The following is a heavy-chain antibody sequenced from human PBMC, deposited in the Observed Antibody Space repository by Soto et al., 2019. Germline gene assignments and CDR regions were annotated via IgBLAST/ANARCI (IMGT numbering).Heavy chain of an antibody. CDR2: ISWNSGTI. V-gene: IGHV3-9*01. CDR1: GFTFDEYG. CDR3: AKSRGGTANGMDV. D-gene: IGHD2-21*02. Sequence: EVQLVEAGGGLVQPGRSLRLSCGASGFTFDEYGMHWVRQAPGTGLEGVSGISWNSGTIGYADCVKGRFTSPRDNAKNCLYLQMSSLRAEDAALYYCAKSRGGTANGMDVWGQGTTVTVSS. J-gene: IGHJ6*02.